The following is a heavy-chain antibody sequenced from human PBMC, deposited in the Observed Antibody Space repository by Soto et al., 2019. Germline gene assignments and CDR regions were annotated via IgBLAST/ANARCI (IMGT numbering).Heavy chain of an antibody. V-gene: IGHV3-7*01. D-gene: IGHD3-22*01. CDR1: GFTFSSYW. CDR2: IKQDGSEK. J-gene: IGHJ4*02. Sequence: EVQLVESGGGLVQPGGSLRLSCAASGFTFSSYWMSWVRQAPGKGLEWVANIKQDGSEKYYVDSVKGRFTISRDNAKNSLYLQMNSLRAEDTAVYYCARVGRYYDSSGYPYYFDYWGQGTLVTVSS. CDR3: ARVGRYYDSSGYPYYFDY.